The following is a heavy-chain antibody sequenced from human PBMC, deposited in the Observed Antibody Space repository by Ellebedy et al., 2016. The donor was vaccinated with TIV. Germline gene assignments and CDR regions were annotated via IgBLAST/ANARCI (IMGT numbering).Heavy chain of an antibody. Sequence: GGSLRLSCAASGFSFRSYWMSWVRQAPGKGLEWAANINQDGSQKYYVESVRGRFTISRDNAKNSLYLQMSSLRAEDTGVYYCATDGSYGDYRSPAHAFETWGQGTMVNVSS. J-gene: IGHJ3*02. CDR2: INQDGSQK. CDR3: ATDGSYGDYRSPAHAFET. CDR1: GFSFRSYW. D-gene: IGHD4-17*01. V-gene: IGHV3-7*01.